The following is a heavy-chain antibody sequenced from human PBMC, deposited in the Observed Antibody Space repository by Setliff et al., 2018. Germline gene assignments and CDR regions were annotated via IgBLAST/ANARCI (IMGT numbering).Heavy chain of an antibody. CDR2: INDSGTT. D-gene: IGHD3-3*01. V-gene: IGHV4-34*01. CDR3: RYWSGYFVLDY. J-gene: IGHJ4*02. Sequence: PSETLSLTCTVYGGSFSNYYWGWIRQSPGKGLEWIGEINDSGTTNYSPSLKSRVTISLDASTNQFSLKLRSVSAADTAVYYCRYWSGYFVLDYWGLGSLVTSPQ. CDR1: GGSFSNYY.